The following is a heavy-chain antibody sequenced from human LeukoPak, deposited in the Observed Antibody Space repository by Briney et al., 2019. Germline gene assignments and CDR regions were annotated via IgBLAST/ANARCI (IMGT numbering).Heavy chain of an antibody. J-gene: IGHJ4*02. CDR1: GFTFSSYA. V-gene: IGHV3-23*01. D-gene: IGHD6-19*01. CDR3: ANGPRYSSGWSIWDY. CDR2: IGGSGGST. Sequence: GGSLRLSCAASGFTFSSYAMSWVRQAPGKGLEWVSAIGGSGGSTYYADSVKGRFTISRDNSKNTLYLQMNSLRAEDTAVYYCANGPRYSSGWSIWDYWGQGTLVTVSS.